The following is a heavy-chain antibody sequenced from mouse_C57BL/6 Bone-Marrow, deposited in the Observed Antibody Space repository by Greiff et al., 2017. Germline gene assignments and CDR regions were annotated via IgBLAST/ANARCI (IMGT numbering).Heavy chain of an antibody. V-gene: IGHV3-6*01. D-gene: IGHD1-1*01. CDR2: ISYDGSN. CDR1: GYSITSGYY. CDR3: ASYYYGSSSPFDY. J-gene: IGHJ2*01. Sequence: EVQLQQSGPGLVKPSQSLSLTCSVTGYSITSGYYWNWIRQFPGNKLEWMGYISYDGSNNYNPSLKNRISITRDTSKNQFFLKLNSVTTEDTDTDYCASYYYGSSSPFDYWGQGTTLTVSS.